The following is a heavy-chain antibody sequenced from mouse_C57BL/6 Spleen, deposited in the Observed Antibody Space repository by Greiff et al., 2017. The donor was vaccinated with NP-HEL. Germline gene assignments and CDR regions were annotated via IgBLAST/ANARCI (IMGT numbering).Heavy chain of an antibody. CDR3: AREKAVYYGNYEGGAWFAY. D-gene: IGHD2-1*01. J-gene: IGHJ3*01. Sequence: VQLHQPGAELVKPGASVKLSCKASGYTFTSYWMHWVKQRPGRGLEWIGRIDPNSGGTKYNEKFKSKATLTVDKPSSTSYMQLSSLTSEDSAVYYCAREKAVYYGNYEGGAWFAYWGQGTLVTVSA. CDR1: GYTFTSYW. V-gene: IGHV1-72*01. CDR2: IDPNSGGT.